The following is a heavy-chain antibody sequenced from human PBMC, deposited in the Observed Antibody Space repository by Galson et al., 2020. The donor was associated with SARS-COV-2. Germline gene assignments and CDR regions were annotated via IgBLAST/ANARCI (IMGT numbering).Heavy chain of an antibody. V-gene: IGHV3-15*01. D-gene: IGHD4-17*01. J-gene: IGHJ4*02. Sequence: GGSLRLSCAASRFTFSNAWMSWVRQAPGKGLEWVGRVKSKTDGGTTDYAAPVKGRFIISRDDSKNTLYLQMDSLKTEDTAVYYCTWTTVTLQWDFWGQGTQVTVSS. CDR1: RFTFSNAW. CDR3: TWTTVTLQWDF. CDR2: VKSKTDGGTT.